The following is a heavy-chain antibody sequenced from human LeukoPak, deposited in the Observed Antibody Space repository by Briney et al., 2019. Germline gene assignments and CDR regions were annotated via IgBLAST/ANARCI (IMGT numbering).Heavy chain of an antibody. J-gene: IGHJ3*02. V-gene: IGHV4-39*07. CDR3: ARAAIGSGNAFDI. CDR1: GGSISSSSYY. D-gene: IGHD6-19*01. Sequence: SETLSLTCTVSGGSISSSSYYWGWIRQPPGKGLEWIGSIYYSGSTYYNPSLKSRVTISVDTSKNQFSLKLSSVTAADTAVYYCARAAIGSGNAFDIWGQGTMVTVSS. CDR2: IYYSGST.